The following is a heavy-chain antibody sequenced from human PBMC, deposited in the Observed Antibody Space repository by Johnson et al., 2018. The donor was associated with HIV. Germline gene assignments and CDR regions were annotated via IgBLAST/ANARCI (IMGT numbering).Heavy chain of an antibody. CDR3: ARDSDAFDI. V-gene: IGHV3-30*02. Sequence: QVQLVESGGGVVQPGGSLRLSCTASGFTFSNYGMHWVRQAPGKGLEWVAFIRYEGSNKFYADSVRGRFTISRDNSKNTLYLQMNSLRAEDTAVYYCARDSDAFDIWGQVTMVTVSS. J-gene: IGHJ3*02. CDR1: GFTFSNYG. CDR2: IRYEGSNK.